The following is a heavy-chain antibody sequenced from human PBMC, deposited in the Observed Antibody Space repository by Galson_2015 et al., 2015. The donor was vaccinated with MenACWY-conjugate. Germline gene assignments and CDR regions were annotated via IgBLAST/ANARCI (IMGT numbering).Heavy chain of an antibody. D-gene: IGHD4-11*01. J-gene: IGHJ5*02. Sequence: SLRLSCAASGFTFGSYWMNWVRQVPGKGLVWVSRIDRAGSSTTYADSVKGRFTISRDNAKNTLYLQMNSLRAEDTAVYYCARDRKDPTVSLPSNVFDPWGQGTQVIFSS. CDR2: IDRAGSST. CDR1: GFTFGSYW. CDR3: ARDRKDPTVSLPSNVFDP. V-gene: IGHV3-74*01.